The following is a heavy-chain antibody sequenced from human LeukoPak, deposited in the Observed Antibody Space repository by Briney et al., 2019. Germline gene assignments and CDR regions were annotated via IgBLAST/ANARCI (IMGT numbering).Heavy chain of an antibody. CDR1: GFTFSSYA. V-gene: IGHV3-23*01. J-gene: IGHJ4*02. CDR2: IFGSGGKT. CDR3: AKDGGYYYGGDGFYFFDY. D-gene: IGHD3-10*01. Sequence: GGSLRLSCAASGFTFSSYAMNWVRQTPGKGLEWVSSIFGSGGKTYQADSVKGRFTISRDNSENTVYMQMDSLRADYTAVYYCAKDGGYYYGGDGFYFFDYWGQGTLVTVSS.